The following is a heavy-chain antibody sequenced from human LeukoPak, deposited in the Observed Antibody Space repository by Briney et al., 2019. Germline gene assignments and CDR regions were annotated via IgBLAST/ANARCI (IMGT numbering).Heavy chain of an antibody. D-gene: IGHD6-13*01. V-gene: IGHV1-8*03. CDR1: GYTFTSYD. J-gene: IGHJ4*02. CDR3: ARGGSSSLDY. CDR2: VNPNSNFA. Sequence: ASVKVSCKASGYTFTSYDINWVRQATGHGLEWTGWVNPNSNFAGYAQKFQGRLNITRDTSIRTVYMELSSLRSEDTAVYYCARGGSSSLDYWAREPWSPSPQ.